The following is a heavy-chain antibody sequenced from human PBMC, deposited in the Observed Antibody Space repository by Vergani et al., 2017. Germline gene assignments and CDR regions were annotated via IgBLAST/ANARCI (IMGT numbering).Heavy chain of an antibody. CDR1: GGSFSGYY. V-gene: IGHV4-34*01. Sequence: QVQLQQWGAGLLKPSETLSLTCAVYGGSFSGYYWSWIRQPPGKGLEWIGEINHSGSTNYNPSLKSRVTISVDTSKNQFSLKLSSVTAADTAVYYCARGRAGLLRYFDWPGRSVYSGSYYFDYWGQGTLVTVSS. CDR2: INHSGST. CDR3: ARGRAGLLRYFDWPGRSVYSGSYYFDY. D-gene: IGHD3-9*01. J-gene: IGHJ4*02.